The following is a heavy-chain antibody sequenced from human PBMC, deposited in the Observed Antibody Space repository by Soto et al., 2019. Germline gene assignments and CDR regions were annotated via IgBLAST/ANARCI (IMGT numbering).Heavy chain of an antibody. CDR2: IYYSGST. J-gene: IGHJ4*02. Sequence: SETLSLTCTVSGGSISSYYWSWIRQPPGKGLEWIGYIYYSGSTSYNPSLRSRVTISVDTSKNQFSLKLSSVTAADTAVYYCARAAMGGSSWPFDYWGQGTLVTVSS. D-gene: IGHD6-13*01. CDR1: GGSISSYY. V-gene: IGHV4-59*01. CDR3: ARAAMGGSSWPFDY.